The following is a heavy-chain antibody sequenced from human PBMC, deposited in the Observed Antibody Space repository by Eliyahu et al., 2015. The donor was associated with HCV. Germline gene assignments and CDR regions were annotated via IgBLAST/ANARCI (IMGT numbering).Heavy chain of an antibody. CDR3: AKDLGGARLGVVMYFEH. CDR2: ISYDGSHK. D-gene: IGHD3-3*01. V-gene: IGHV3-30*18. J-gene: IGHJ4*02. Sequence: PGKGLEWVAVISYDGSHKYYADAVKGRFTISRDNSKNTLYLPLNSLRSEDAAVYYCAKDLGGARLGVVMYFEHWGQGTLVTVSS.